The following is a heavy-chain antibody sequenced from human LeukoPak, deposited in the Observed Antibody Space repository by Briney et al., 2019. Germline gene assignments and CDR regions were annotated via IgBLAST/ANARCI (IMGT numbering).Heavy chain of an antibody. CDR2: INWDGSTT. CDR1: GFTFDDYA. V-gene: IGHV3-43D*03. CDR3: ARVLGKYCSGGSCGH. Sequence: GGSLRLSCAASGFTFDDYAMHWVRQVPGKGLEWVSLINWDGSTTYYADSVKGRFTISRDNAKNSLYLQMNSLRAEDTAVYYCARVLGKYCSGGSCGHWGQGTLVTVSS. J-gene: IGHJ4*02. D-gene: IGHD2-15*01.